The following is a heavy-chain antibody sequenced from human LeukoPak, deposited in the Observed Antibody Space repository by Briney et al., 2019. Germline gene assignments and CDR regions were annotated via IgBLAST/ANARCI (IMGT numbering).Heavy chain of an antibody. CDR1: GFPFSSYG. J-gene: IGHJ4*02. CDR3: AKDGPWAPYSSSWQGVDY. CDR2: IRYDGSNK. V-gene: IGHV3-30*02. Sequence: GGSLRLSCAASGFPFSSYGMHWVRQAPGKGLEWVAFIRYDGSNKYYADSVKGRFTISRDNSKNTLYLQMNSLRAEDTAVYYCAKDGPWAPYSSSWQGVDYWGQGTLVTVSS. D-gene: IGHD6-13*01.